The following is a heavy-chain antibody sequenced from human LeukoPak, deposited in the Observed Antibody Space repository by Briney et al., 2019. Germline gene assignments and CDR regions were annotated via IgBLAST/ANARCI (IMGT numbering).Heavy chain of an antibody. Sequence: PSETLSLTCTASGDSIKTYYWSWIRQPPGKGLEWITYSYYMGTTNYNPSLKSRATTSIDTSKNQFSLKLSSVTAADTAVYYCARQRSLVFDIGGQGTMVTVSA. V-gene: IGHV4-59*08. CDR2: SYYMGTT. D-gene: IGHD3-10*01. CDR3: ARQRSLVFDI. J-gene: IGHJ3*02. CDR1: GDSIKTYY.